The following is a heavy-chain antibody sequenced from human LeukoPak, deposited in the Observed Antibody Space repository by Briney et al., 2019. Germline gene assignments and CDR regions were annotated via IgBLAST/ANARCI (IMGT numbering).Heavy chain of an antibody. CDR1: GYTFTSYD. CDR3: ATGRTWLLTFDY. CDR2: MNPNSGNT. Sequence: GASVKVSCKASGYTFTSYDINWVRQATGQGLEWMGWMNPNSGNTGYAQKFQGRVTITRNTSISTAYMELSSLTSEDTAVYYCATGRTWLLTFDYWGQGTLVTVSS. V-gene: IGHV1-8*03. D-gene: IGHD3-22*01. J-gene: IGHJ4*02.